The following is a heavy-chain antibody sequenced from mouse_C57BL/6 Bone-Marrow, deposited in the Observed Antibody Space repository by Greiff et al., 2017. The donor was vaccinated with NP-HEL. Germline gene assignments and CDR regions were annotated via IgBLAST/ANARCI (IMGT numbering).Heavy chain of an antibody. Sequence: VKVVESGPGLVAPSQSLSITCTVSGFSLTSYAISWVRQPPGKGLEWLGVIWTGGGTNYNSALKSRLSISKDNSKSQVFLKMNSLQTDDTARYYCARNFYSNFYYAMDYWGQGTSVTVSS. D-gene: IGHD2-5*01. CDR3: ARNFYSNFYYAMDY. CDR2: IWTGGGT. CDR1: GFSLTSYA. V-gene: IGHV2-9-1*01. J-gene: IGHJ4*01.